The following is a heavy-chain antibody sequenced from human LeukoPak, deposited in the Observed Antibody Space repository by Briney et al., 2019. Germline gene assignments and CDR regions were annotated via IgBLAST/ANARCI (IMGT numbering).Heavy chain of an antibody. D-gene: IGHD3-22*01. V-gene: IGHV3-66*02. CDR2: IYSGDST. CDR3: TRVLSNYYDSSGYYAPHY. CDR1: GFTVSSNY. J-gene: IGHJ4*02. Sequence: GGSLRLSCAASGFTVSSNYMSWVRQAPGKGLEWVSVIYSGDSTSYADSVKGRFTISRDNSKNTLYLQMNSLRVEDTAVYYCTRVLSNYYDSSGYYAPHYWGQGTLVTVSS.